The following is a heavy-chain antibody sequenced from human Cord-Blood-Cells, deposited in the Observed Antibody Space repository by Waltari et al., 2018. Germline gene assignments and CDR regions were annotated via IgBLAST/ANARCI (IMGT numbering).Heavy chain of an antibody. Sequence: QVQLQQWGAGLLKPSETLSLTCAVYGGSFSGYYWSWIRQPPGKGLEGIGEINHSGSTNDNPSLKSRVTISVDTSKNQFSLKLSSVTAADTAVYYCARRRGIVVVVAASNWFDPWGQGTLVTVSS. V-gene: IGHV4-34*01. CDR1: GGSFSGYY. D-gene: IGHD2-15*01. CDR2: INHSGST. J-gene: IGHJ5*02. CDR3: ARRRGIVVVVAASNWFDP.